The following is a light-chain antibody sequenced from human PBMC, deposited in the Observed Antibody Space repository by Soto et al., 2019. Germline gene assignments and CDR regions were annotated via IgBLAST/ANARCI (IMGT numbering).Light chain of an antibody. CDR1: HDITSY. Sequence: DIQMTQSPSSLSASVGDRVTITCQASHDITSYLNWYQHKLGKAPKLLIYDASILEAGVPSRLSGSGSGTDFTFNISSLQPEDVATYYCQKCDYLPIFGPGTTVDFK. V-gene: IGKV1-33*01. CDR2: DAS. CDR3: QKCDYLPI. J-gene: IGKJ3*01.